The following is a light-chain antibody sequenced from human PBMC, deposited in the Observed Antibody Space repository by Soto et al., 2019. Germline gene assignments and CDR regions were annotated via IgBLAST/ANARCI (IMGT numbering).Light chain of an antibody. Sequence: QSVLTQPPSVSGAPGQRVTISCTGSSSNIGARYDVHWYQHLPGTAPKVPIYGNSERPSGVPDRFSGSKSGTSASLAITGLQAEDEADYYCQSYDSSLSGVVFGGGTKLTVL. CDR1: SSNIGARYD. CDR2: GNS. CDR3: QSYDSSLSGVV. V-gene: IGLV1-40*01. J-gene: IGLJ2*01.